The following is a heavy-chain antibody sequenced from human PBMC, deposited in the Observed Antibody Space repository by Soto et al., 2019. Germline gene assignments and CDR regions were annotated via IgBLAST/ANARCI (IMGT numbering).Heavy chain of an antibody. CDR1: GFSLSTSGVG. J-gene: IGHJ6*02. V-gene: IGHV2-5*01. CDR3: AHTDGSPYWSGGSCYRSYYYYGMDV. CDR2: IYWNDDK. D-gene: IGHD2-15*01. Sequence: SGPTLVNPTQTLTLTCTFSGFSLSTSGVGVGWIRQPPGKALEWLALIYWNDDKRYSPSLKSRLTITKDTSKNQVVLTMTNMEPVDTATDYCAHTDGSPYWSGGSCYRSYYYYGMDVWGQGTTVTVSS.